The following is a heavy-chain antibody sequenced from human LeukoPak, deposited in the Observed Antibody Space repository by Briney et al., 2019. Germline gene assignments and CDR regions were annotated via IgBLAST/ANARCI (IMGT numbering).Heavy chain of an antibody. Sequence: GGSLRLSCAASGFTFSSYSMNWVRQAPGKGLEWVSSISSSSSYIYYADSVKGRFTISRDNAKNSLYLQMNSLGAEDTAVYYCARVNWNDGEDYFDYWGQGTLVTVSS. J-gene: IGHJ4*02. D-gene: IGHD1-1*01. CDR3: ARVNWNDGEDYFDY. CDR2: ISSSSSYI. CDR1: GFTFSSYS. V-gene: IGHV3-21*01.